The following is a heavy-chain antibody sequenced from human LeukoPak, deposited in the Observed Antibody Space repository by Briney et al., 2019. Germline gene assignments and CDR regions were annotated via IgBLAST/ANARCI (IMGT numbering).Heavy chain of an antibody. CDR3: ARANFLYCSSTTCLFDY. J-gene: IGHJ4*02. CDR1: GYTFTDYY. D-gene: IGHD2-2*01. Sequence: ASVRVSCKASGYTFTDYYMHWVRQAPGQGCERMGWINPKDGDTNYTQKFQGRVTMTRDTSITTAHMEVSRLRSDDTAVYYCARANFLYCSSTTCLFDYWGQGTLVTVSS. V-gene: IGHV1-2*02. CDR2: INPKDGDT.